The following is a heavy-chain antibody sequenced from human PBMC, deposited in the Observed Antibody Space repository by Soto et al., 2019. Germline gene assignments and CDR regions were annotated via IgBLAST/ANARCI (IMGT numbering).Heavy chain of an antibody. Sequence: GGSLRLSCAASGFTFSSYAMSWVRQAPGKGLEWVSSISSSGSYIYYADSVKGRFTISRDNAKNSLYLQMNSLRAEDTAVYYCARDLGYWGQGTLVTVSS. CDR1: GFTFSSYA. J-gene: IGHJ4*02. CDR2: ISSSGSYI. V-gene: IGHV3-21*01. CDR3: ARDLGY.